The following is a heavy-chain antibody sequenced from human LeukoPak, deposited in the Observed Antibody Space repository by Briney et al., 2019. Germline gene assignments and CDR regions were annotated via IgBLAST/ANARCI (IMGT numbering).Heavy chain of an antibody. CDR3: ASLYCSGGSCHIDY. CDR2: IYYSGST. J-gene: IGHJ4*02. V-gene: IGHV4-39*07. CDR1: GGSISSSSYY. D-gene: IGHD2-15*01. Sequence: SETLSLTCTVSGGSISSSSYYWGWIRQPPGKGLEWIGSIYYSGSTYYNPSLKSRVTISVDTSKNQFSLKLSSVTAADTAVYYCASLYCSGGSCHIDYWGQGTLVTVSS.